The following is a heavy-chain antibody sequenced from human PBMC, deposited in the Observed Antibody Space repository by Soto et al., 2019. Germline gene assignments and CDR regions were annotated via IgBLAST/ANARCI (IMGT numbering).Heavy chain of an antibody. CDR3: ARYFRGSGRYFFDY. CDR2: INQDGGGT. V-gene: IGHV3-7*03. J-gene: IGHJ4*02. CDR1: GFTFISSF. D-gene: IGHD6-19*01. Sequence: SGGGLVQPGGSLRLSCVASGFTFISSFMGWVRQAPGKGLEWVTNINQDGGGTYYVDSVEGRFTISRDNAKDSLYLQMNSLRGEDTAVYYCARYFRGSGRYFFDYWGQGTLVTVSS.